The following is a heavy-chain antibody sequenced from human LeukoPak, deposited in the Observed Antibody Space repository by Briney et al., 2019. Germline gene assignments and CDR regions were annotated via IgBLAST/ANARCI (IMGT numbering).Heavy chain of an antibody. CDR3: ARGSQNYYNPFDN. D-gene: IGHD3-10*01. CDR1: GGSISGSISGTY. Sequence: PSETLSLTCTVSGGSISGSISGTYWSWVRQPAGKGLEWIGRIHSSGSTKYNPSLKSRVTMSVDTSKNQLFLRLTSVTAADTALCYCARGSQNYYNPFDNWGQGTLVTVSS. J-gene: IGHJ4*02. V-gene: IGHV4-4*07. CDR2: IHSSGST.